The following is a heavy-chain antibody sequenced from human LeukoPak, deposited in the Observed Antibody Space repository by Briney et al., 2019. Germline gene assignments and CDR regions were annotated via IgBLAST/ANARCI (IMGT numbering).Heavy chain of an antibody. V-gene: IGHV3-21*01. Sequence: GGSLRLSCAASGFTFSSYSMNWVRQAPGEGLEWVSSISTSSSYIYYADSEKGRFTISRDNAKNSLYLQMNSLRAEDTAVYYCARPRGNVEMAAIPFDYWGQGTLVTVSS. D-gene: IGHD5-24*01. CDR1: GFTFSSYS. CDR3: ARPRGNVEMAAIPFDY. J-gene: IGHJ4*02. CDR2: ISTSSSYI.